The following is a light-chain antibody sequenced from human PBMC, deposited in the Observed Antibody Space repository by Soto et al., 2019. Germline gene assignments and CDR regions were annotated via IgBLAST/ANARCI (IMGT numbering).Light chain of an antibody. CDR1: QSVSSN. Sequence: EIVMTQSPATLSVSPGEGASLSCRASQSVSSNLAWYQQKPGQAPRLLIFGASTRATGFPARFSGSRSGTEFTLTISSLQSEDFAVYYCQHYDNWPETFGQGTKVEIK. J-gene: IGKJ1*01. V-gene: IGKV3-15*01. CDR2: GAS. CDR3: QHYDNWPET.